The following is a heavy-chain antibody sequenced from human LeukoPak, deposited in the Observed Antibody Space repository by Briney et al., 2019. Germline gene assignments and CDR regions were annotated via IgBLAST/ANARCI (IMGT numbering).Heavy chain of an antibody. CDR3: AKDVNTVTTTFDY. CDR1: GFTFSTYA. J-gene: IGHJ4*02. Sequence: PGGSLRLSCAASGFTFSTYAMHWVRQAPGKGLEWVAVISNDATKKYYADSVKGRSTISRDNSENTLYLQMNSLRAEDTAVYYCAKDVNTVTTTFDYWGQGTLVTVSS. CDR2: ISNDATKK. D-gene: IGHD4-17*01. V-gene: IGHV3-30*18.